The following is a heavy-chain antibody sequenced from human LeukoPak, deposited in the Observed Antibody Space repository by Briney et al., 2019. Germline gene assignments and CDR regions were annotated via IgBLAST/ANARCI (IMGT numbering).Heavy chain of an antibody. Sequence: GGSLRLSCAASGFTFSNAWMSWVRQAPGKGLEWVSAISGSGGSTYYADSVKGRFTISRDNSKNTLYLQMNSLRAEDTAVYYCARCLLYLWNRNFYYYMDVWGKGTTVTVSS. J-gene: IGHJ6*03. D-gene: IGHD2-8*01. CDR2: ISGSGGST. CDR1: GFTFSNAW. CDR3: ARCLLYLWNRNFYYYMDV. V-gene: IGHV3-23*01.